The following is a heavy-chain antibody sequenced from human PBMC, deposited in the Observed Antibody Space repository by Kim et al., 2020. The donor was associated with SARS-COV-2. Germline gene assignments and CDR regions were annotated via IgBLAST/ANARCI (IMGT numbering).Heavy chain of an antibody. V-gene: IGHV3-33*06. CDR1: GFTFSSYA. Sequence: GGSLRLSCAASGFTFSSYAMHWVRQAPGKGLEWVAVIWYDGSNKYYADSVKGRFTISRDNSKNTLYLQMNSRRAEDTAVYYCAKGPPLFDYDSSGYIDYWGQGTLVTVSS. CDR2: IWYDGSNK. D-gene: IGHD3-22*01. J-gene: IGHJ4*02. CDR3: AKGPPLFDYDSSGYIDY.